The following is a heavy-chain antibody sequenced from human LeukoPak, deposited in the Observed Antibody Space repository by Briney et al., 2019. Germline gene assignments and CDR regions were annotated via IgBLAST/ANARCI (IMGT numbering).Heavy chain of an antibody. V-gene: IGHV3-30-3*01. D-gene: IGHD1-26*01. J-gene: IGHJ4*02. Sequence: GGSLRLSCAASGFTFSRYAMHWVRQAPGKGLEWVAVISYDGSNKYYGDSVKGRFTISRDNSKNTLYLQMNSLRAEDTAVYYCAREIVGAIKSYFDYWGQGTLVTASS. CDR3: AREIVGAIKSYFDY. CDR1: GFTFSRYA. CDR2: ISYDGSNK.